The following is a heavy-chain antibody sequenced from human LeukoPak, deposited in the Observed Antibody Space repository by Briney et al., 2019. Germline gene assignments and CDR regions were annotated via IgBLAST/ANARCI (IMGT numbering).Heavy chain of an antibody. CDR1: GYTFTNYY. V-gene: IGHV1-2*02. CDR3: ARIGYCSSTSCYNIVY. CDR2: INPNSGGT. J-gene: IGHJ4*02. D-gene: IGHD2-2*02. Sequence: ASVKVSCKASGYTFTNYYMHWVRQAPGQGLEWMGWINPNSGGTNYAQKFQGRVTMTRDTSISTAYMELSRLRSDDTAVYYCARIGYCSSTSCYNIVYWGQGTLVTVSS.